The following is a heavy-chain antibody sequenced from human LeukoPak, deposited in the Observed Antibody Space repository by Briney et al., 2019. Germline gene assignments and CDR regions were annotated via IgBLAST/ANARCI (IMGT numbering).Heavy chain of an antibody. CDR1: GYTFTGYY. J-gene: IGHJ3*02. Sequence: ASVKVSCKASGYTFTGYYMHWVRQAPGQGLEWMGWINPNSGGTNYAQKFQGRVTMTRDTSISTAYMELSRLRSDDTAVYYCARDRLRSSYDAFDIWGQGTMVTVSS. CDR3: ARDRLRSSYDAFDI. D-gene: IGHD5-12*01. CDR2: INPNSGGT. V-gene: IGHV1-2*02.